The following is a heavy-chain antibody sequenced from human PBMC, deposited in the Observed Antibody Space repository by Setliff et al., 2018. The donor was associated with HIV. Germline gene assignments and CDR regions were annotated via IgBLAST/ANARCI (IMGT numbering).Heavy chain of an antibody. CDR2: ISSSGTTT. CDR3: ARSPGMFDY. J-gene: IGHJ4*02. Sequence: PGGSLRLSCAGSGSGGSGFTFSDYYMSWVRQALGKGLEWLSYISSSGTTTDHADSVKGRFTISRDNSKNTVYLQMTSLRAEDTAVYYCARSPGMFDYWGQGTPVTVSS. V-gene: IGHV3-11*01. CDR1: GFTFSDYY. D-gene: IGHD1-1*01.